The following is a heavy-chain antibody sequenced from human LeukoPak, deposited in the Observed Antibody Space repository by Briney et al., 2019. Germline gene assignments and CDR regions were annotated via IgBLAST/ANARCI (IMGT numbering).Heavy chain of an antibody. D-gene: IGHD2-8*01. V-gene: IGHV3-30*02. CDR1: GFTFSSYG. Sequence: GGSLRLSCAASGFTFSSYGMHWVRQAPGKGLEWVAFIRYDGSNKYYADSVKGRFTISRDNSKNTLYLQMNSLRAEDTAVYYCAKDRLYVENLFDPWGQGTLVTVSS. CDR3: AKDRLYVENLFDP. J-gene: IGHJ5*02. CDR2: IRYDGSNK.